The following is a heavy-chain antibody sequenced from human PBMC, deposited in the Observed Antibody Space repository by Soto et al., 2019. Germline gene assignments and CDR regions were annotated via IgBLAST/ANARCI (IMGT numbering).Heavy chain of an antibody. Sequence: ASLKLSCKASGYPFTSYVISWVRQAPGQGLEWMGWISAYNGNTNYAQKLQGRVTMTTDTSTSTAYMELRSLRSDDTAVYYCAGVAVAGLHFQHWGQGTLVTVSS. CDR1: GYPFTSYV. J-gene: IGHJ1*01. CDR2: ISAYNGNT. D-gene: IGHD6-19*01. CDR3: AGVAVAGLHFQH. V-gene: IGHV1-18*01.